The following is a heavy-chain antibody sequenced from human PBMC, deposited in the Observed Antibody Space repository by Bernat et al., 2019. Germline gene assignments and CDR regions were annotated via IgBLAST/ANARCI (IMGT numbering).Heavy chain of an antibody. CDR3: ITDVPGGSYPFDY. D-gene: IGHD3-10*01. CDR1: GFTFNGYA. CDR2: IKSKTDGGTT. J-gene: IGHJ4*02. Sequence: EVQLLESGGGLLQPGGSLRLSCAASGFTFNGYAMSWVRQPPGKGLEWVGRIKSKTDGGTTDYAAPVKGRFTISRDDSKNTLYLQMNSLNTEDTAVDYCITDVPGGSYPFDYWGQGALVTVSS. V-gene: IGHV3-15*01.